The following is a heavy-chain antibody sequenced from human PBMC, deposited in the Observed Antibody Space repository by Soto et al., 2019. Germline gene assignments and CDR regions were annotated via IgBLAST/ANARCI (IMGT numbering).Heavy chain of an antibody. CDR3: ARENGNEWSNFDY. D-gene: IGHD1-1*01. J-gene: IGHJ4*02. CDR2: IYYSGST. CDR1: GGSISSGDYY. Sequence: SETLSLTCTVSGGSISSGDYYWSWIRQPPGKGLEWIGYIYYSGSTYYNPSLKSRVTISVDTSKNQFSLKLSSVTAADTAVYYSARENGNEWSNFDYWGQGTLVTVSS. V-gene: IGHV4-30-4*01.